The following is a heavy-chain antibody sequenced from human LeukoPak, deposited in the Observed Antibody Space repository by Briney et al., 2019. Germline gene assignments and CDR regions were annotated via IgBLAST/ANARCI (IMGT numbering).Heavy chain of an antibody. D-gene: IGHD3-16*01. Sequence: SETLSLTCTVSGGSISSYYWSWIRQPPGKGLEWIGYIYYSGSTNYNPSLKSRVTISVDTSKNHFSLKLSSVTAADTAVYYCARESSYGLFDYWGQGILVTVSS. J-gene: IGHJ4*02. CDR2: IYYSGST. CDR1: GGSISSYY. CDR3: ARESSYGLFDY. V-gene: IGHV4-59*01.